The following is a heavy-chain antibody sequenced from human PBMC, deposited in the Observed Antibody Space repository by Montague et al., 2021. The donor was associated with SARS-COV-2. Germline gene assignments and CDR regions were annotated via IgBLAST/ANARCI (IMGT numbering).Heavy chain of an antibody. CDR2: IFYNGST. CDR3: ARQDAWAYCGDECYRGWFDS. V-gene: IGHV4-59*07. CDR1: FGSISTYY. D-gene: IGHD2-21*01. Sequence: SDTLSLTRTVSFGSISTYYWSWTRQPPGKGLEWIGFIFYNGSTKXNPSLKRRVSISLDTSKNQFSLKLSSVTAADTAVYYCARQDAWAYCGDECYRGWFDSWGQGTLVTVSS. J-gene: IGHJ5*01.